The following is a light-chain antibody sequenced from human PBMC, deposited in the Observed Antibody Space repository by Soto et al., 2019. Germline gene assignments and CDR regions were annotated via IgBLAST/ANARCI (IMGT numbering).Light chain of an antibody. CDR1: QSIDTF. J-gene: IGKJ4*01. V-gene: IGKV1-39*01. Sequence: DIQMTQSPSSLSASVGDGVTITCRASQSIDTFVNWYQQKPGKAPNLLIYAASRLQSGVPSRFSGSGSGTDFTLTISSLEPEDFAVYYCQQRSNWPLLTFGGGTKVEIK. CDR3: QQRSNWPLLT. CDR2: AAS.